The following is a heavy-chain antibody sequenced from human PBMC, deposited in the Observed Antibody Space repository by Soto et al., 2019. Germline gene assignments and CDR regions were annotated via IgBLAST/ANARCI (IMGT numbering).Heavy chain of an antibody. V-gene: IGHV3-11*01. J-gene: IGHJ6*02. D-gene: IGHD3-10*01. CDR3: ARDRPCNYGSRGYYCMQI. CDR2: ISSSGSTI. Sequence: CMRLSCAACGVSFYDYYMGGIRHAPGKGLEWVSYISSSGSTIYYADSVKGRFTISRDNAKNSMYLQMNSLRAEDTSVYYCARDRPCNYGSRGYYCMQIRCPGTTVTAAS. CDR1: GVSFYDYY.